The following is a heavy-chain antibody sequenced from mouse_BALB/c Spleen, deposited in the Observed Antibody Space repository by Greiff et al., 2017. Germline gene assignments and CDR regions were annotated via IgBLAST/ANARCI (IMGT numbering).Heavy chain of an antibody. Sequence: EVQLVESGPSLVKPSQTLSLTCSVTGDSITSGYWNWIRKFPGNKLEYMGYISYSGSTYYNPSLKSRISITRDTSKNQYYLQLNSVTTEDTATYYCARWGYDYDPFAYWGQGTLVTVSA. D-gene: IGHD2-4*01. V-gene: IGHV3-8*02. CDR1: GDSITSGY. CDR2: ISYSGST. J-gene: IGHJ3*01. CDR3: ARWGYDYDPFAY.